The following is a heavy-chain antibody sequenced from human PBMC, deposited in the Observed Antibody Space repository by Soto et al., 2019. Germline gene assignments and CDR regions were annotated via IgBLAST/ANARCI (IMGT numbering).Heavy chain of an antibody. CDR2: ISGSGGST. J-gene: IGHJ4*02. Sequence: EVQLLESGGGLVQPGGSLRLSCAASGFTFSSYAMSWVRQAPGKGLEWVSAISGSGGSTYYADSVKGRFTISRDNSKNTLYLQMNSLRAEDTAVYYCAKTSGAVGATIPQGFDYWGQGTLVIVSS. CDR3: AKTSGAVGATIPQGFDY. V-gene: IGHV3-23*01. CDR1: GFTFSSYA. D-gene: IGHD5-12*01.